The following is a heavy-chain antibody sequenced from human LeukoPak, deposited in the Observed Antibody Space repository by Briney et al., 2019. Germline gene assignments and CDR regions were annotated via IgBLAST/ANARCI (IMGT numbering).Heavy chain of an antibody. CDR2: ISSSSSTI. CDR1: GFTFSTYS. V-gene: IGHV3-48*04. D-gene: IGHD3-22*01. Sequence: PGGSLRLSCAASGFTFSTYSIDWVRQAPGKGLEWISYISSSSSTIDFADSVKGRFTISRDNARNSVYLQMNSLRVEDTAVYYCARVHTSSYAADLWGQGTLVTVSS. CDR3: ARVHTSSYAADL. J-gene: IGHJ5*02.